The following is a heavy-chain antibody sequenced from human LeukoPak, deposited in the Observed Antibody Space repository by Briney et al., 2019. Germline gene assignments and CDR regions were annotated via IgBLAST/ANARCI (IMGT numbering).Heavy chain of an antibody. V-gene: IGHV4-34*01. D-gene: IGHD6-13*01. CDR3: AREFLPGYSNSWYELFRAYFDY. J-gene: IGHJ4*02. CDR2: INHSGST. Sequence: KPSETLSLTCAVYGGSFSGYYWSWIRQPPGKGLEWIGEINHSGSTNYNPSLKSRVTISVDTSKNQFSLKLSSVTAADTAVYYCAREFLPGYSNSWYELFRAYFDYWGQGTLVTVSS. CDR1: GGSFSGYY.